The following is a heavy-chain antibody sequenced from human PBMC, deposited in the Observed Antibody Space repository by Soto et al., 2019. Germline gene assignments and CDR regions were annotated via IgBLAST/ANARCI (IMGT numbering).Heavy chain of an antibody. CDR1: GDSISTVDYF. CDR3: ARGRYCLTGRCFPNWFES. Sequence: SETLSLTCSVSGDSISTVDYFWAWIRQPPGQALEYIGYIYKSATTYYNPSFESRVAISLDTSKSQFSLNVTSVTAADTAVYFCARGRYCLTGRCFPNWFESWGQGTLVTVSS. D-gene: IGHD2-15*01. J-gene: IGHJ5*01. V-gene: IGHV4-30-4*01. CDR2: IYKSATT.